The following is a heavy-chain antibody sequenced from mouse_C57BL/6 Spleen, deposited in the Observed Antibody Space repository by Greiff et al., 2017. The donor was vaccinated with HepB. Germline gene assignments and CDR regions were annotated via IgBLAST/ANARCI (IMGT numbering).Heavy chain of an antibody. V-gene: IGHV1-55*01. CDR3: ARWDYYGSSAWYFDV. CDR1: GYTFTSYW. CDR2: IYPGSGST. J-gene: IGHJ1*03. D-gene: IGHD1-1*01. Sequence: VQLQQPGAELVKPGASVKMSCKASGYTFTSYWITWVKQRPGQGLEWIGDIYPGSGSTNYNEKFKSKATLTVDTSSSTAYMQLSSLTSEDSAVYYCARWDYYGSSAWYFDVWGTGTTVTVSS.